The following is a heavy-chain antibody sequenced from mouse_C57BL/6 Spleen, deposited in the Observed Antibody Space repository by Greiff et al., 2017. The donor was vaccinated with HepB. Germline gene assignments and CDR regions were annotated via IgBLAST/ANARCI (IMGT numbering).Heavy chain of an antibody. J-gene: IGHJ2*01. D-gene: IGHD4-1*01. CDR3: ARGAKVLGRYFDY. CDR1: GYTFTSYW. CDR2: IDPSDSYT. V-gene: IGHV1-50*01. Sequence: QVQLQQPGAELVKPGASVKLSCKASGYTFTSYWMQWVKQRPGQGLEWIGEIDPSDSYTNYNQKFKGKATLTVDTSSSTAYMQLSSLTSEDSAVYYCARGAKVLGRYFDYWGQGTTLTVSS.